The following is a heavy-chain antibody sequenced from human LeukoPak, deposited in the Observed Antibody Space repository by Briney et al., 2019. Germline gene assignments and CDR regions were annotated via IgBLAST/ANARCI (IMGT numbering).Heavy chain of an antibody. CDR2: MNPNSGNT. CDR1: GYTFTSYG. Sequence: GASVKVSCKASGYTFTSYGISWVRQAPGQGLEWMGWMNPNSGNTGYAQKFQGRVTMTRNTSISTAYMELSSLRSEDTAVYYCAKDSLGSGSYYTTEYNWFDPWGQGTLVTVSS. CDR3: AKDSLGSGSYYTTEYNWFDP. D-gene: IGHD3-10*01. V-gene: IGHV1-8*02. J-gene: IGHJ5*02.